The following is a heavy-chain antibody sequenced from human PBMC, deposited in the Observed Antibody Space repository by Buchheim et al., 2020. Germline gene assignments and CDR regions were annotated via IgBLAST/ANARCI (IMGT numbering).Heavy chain of an antibody. J-gene: IGHJ3*02. CDR3: ARRYPDRFGEFVGAFDI. CDR2: TSYCGTT. CDR1: GGSISSSSYY. Sequence: QLQLQESGPGLVKPSETLSLTCTVSGGSISSSSYYWGWIRQPPGKGLEWIGTTSYCGTTYYNPSLNIRVTMSVDTSNNQFLLRRRYVTAADTAVYYCARRYPDRFGEFVGAFDIWGQGT. V-gene: IGHV4-39*01. D-gene: IGHD3-10*01.